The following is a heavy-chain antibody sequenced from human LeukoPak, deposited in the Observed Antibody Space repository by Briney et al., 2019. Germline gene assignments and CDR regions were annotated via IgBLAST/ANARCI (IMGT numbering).Heavy chain of an antibody. CDR3: ARDGGYMDV. CDR1: GFTFSRYE. D-gene: IGHD3-3*01. V-gene: IGHV3-21*01. Sequence: GGSLRLSCAASGFTFSRYEMNWVRQAPGKGLEWVSCISSSSSYIYYGDSVKGRFTISRDNAKNSLYLQMNSLRAEDTAVYYCARDGGYMDVWGKGTTVTVSS. J-gene: IGHJ6*03. CDR2: ISSSSSYI.